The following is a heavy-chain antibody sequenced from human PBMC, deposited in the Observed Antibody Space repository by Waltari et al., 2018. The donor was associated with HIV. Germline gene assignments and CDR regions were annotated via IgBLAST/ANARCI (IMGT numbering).Heavy chain of an antibody. D-gene: IGHD2-2*01. CDR3: ARDSPAFSRGTEELDY. V-gene: IGHV3-33*01. CDR1: GFTFSSYA. Sequence: QVQLVESGGGVVQPGKSLRLSCAASGFTFSSYAMHWVRQAPGKGMKWVEVIGQDANNQYYADSVQGRFTISRDNSKNTLYLQMNSLRAEDTALYYCARDSPAFSRGTEELDYWGQGTLVTVSS. J-gene: IGHJ4*02. CDR2: IGQDANNQ.